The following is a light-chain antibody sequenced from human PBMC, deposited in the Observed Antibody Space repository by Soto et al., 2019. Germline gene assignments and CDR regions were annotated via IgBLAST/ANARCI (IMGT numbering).Light chain of an antibody. CDR3: QQYGSSPPIT. CDR2: GAS. V-gene: IGKV3-20*01. Sequence: ENVFTQSAGTLSLSPGERATLSCRASQSVSSSYLAWYQQKPGQAPRLLIYGASSRATGIPDRFSGSGSGTDFTLTISRLEPEDFAVYYCQQYGSSPPITFGQGTRLEI. CDR1: QSVSSSY. J-gene: IGKJ5*01.